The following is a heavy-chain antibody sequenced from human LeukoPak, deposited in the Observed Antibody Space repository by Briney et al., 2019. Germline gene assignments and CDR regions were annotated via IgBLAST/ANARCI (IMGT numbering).Heavy chain of an antibody. CDR3: ARGRVSSSSWSSTYYYYFYMDV. D-gene: IGHD6-13*01. CDR1: GDSISLYY. J-gene: IGHJ6*03. V-gene: IGHV4-59*01. CDR2: IDHTGST. Sequence: SETLSLTCSVSGDSISLYYWSWIRQPPGKGLEWIGYIDHTGSTNYNPSLISRVTISRDTSKNHFSLELSSVTAADTAVYFCARGRVSSSSWSSTYYYYFYMDVWGRGTTVTVSS.